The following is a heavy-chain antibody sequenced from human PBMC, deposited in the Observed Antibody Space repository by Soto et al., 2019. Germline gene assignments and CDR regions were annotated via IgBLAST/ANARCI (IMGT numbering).Heavy chain of an antibody. CDR2: ISYDETNK. CDR1: GFLFDTYD. CDR3: ARDVFGFDP. J-gene: IGHJ5*02. V-gene: IGHV3-30*03. Sequence: QVQLVESGGGVVQPGRSLRLSCAASGFLFDTYDIHWVRQAPGKGLEWVAVISYDETNKYYADSVKGRFTISRDNSKNPLYLQMNSLRDEDTAVYYCARDVFGFDPWGQGTLVTVSS.